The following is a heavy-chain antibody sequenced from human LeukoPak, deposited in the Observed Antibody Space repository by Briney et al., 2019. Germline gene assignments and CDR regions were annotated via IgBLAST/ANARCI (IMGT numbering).Heavy chain of an antibody. J-gene: IGHJ6*02. CDR2: IGTAGDT. CDR1: GFTFSSYD. Sequence: GGSLRLSCAASGFTFSSYDMHWVRQATGKGLEWVSAIGTAGDTYYPGSVKGRFTISRENAKNSLYLQMNSLRAGDTAVYYCASRIAARPQPYYYYYYGMDVWGQGTTVTVSS. CDR3: ASRIAARPQPYYYYYYGMDV. V-gene: IGHV3-13*01. D-gene: IGHD6-6*01.